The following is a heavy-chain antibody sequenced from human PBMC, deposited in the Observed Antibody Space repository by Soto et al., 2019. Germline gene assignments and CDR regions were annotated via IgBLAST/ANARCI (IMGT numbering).Heavy chain of an antibody. V-gene: IGHV4-39*01. CDR3: AMSGFAERRASNWFDP. J-gene: IGHJ5*02. D-gene: IGHD3-10*01. CDR1: GGSISSGSHY. Sequence: QLHLQESGPGLVKPSETLSLTCTVSGGSISSGSHYGGWIRQPPGKGLEWIGCIYYTGSTYYNMSLKSRVTISVDTSKNQFSLKLHSVTAADTAVYYCAMSGFAERRASNWFDPLGQGTLVNVSS. CDR2: IYYTGST.